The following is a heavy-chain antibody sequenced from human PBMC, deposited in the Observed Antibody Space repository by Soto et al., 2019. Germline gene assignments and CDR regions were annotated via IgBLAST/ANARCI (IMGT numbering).Heavy chain of an antibody. CDR3: LREKYRSAWSSFDS. CDR2: IGSAGDT. D-gene: IGHD6-19*01. Sequence: PGGSLRLSCAASGFTFSSYDMHWVRQPTGKGLEWVSGIGSAGDTYYPGSVKGRFTISRENAKNSLFLQMNSLRAEDTAVYYCLREKYRSAWSSFDSWGQGTLVTVSS. CDR1: GFTFSSYD. J-gene: IGHJ4*02. V-gene: IGHV3-13*01.